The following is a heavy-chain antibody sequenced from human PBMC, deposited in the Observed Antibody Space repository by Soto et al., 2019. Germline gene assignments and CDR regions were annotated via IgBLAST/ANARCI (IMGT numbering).Heavy chain of an antibody. CDR1: GFTFSSYW. J-gene: IGHJ6*02. V-gene: IGHV3-48*02. D-gene: IGHD3-10*01. CDR2: VTTSGDTM. Sequence: QPGGSLRLSCAASGFTFSSYWMSWVRQAPGKGLEWVAYVTTSGDTMFYADSVEGRFAISRDVAKNSVHLQMNSLGDEDTAVYYCVREEASGSSGLTYHYYYNGMDVWGQGTTVTVSS. CDR3: VREEASGSSGLTYHYYYNGMDV.